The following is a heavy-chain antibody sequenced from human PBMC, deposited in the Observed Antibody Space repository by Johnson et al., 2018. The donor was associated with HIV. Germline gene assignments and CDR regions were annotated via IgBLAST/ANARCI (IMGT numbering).Heavy chain of an antibody. CDR2: ISFDGSNK. CDR1: GFTFNKFA. D-gene: IGHD6-6*01. CDR3: VREGDSRSSDAFDI. V-gene: IGHV3-30*09. J-gene: IGHJ3*02. Sequence: QVQLVESGGGVVQPGRSLTLSCAASGFTFNKFAMHWVRQAPGKGLEWLAFISFDGSNKYFGDSVEGRFDISRENSKNSHYLHMNSLRPEDTAIYYCVREGDSRSSDAFDIWGQGTMVTVSS.